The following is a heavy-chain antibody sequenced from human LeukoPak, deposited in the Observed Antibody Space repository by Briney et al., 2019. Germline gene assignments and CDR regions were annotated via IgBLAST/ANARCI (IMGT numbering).Heavy chain of an antibody. CDR2: IDPSDSYT. CDR1: GCSFTSFW. J-gene: IGHJ4*02. V-gene: IGHV5-10-1*01. Sequence: GESLKISCKGSGCSFTSFWIGWVRQMTGKGLEWMGRIDPSDSYTNYSPSFQGHVTISADKSINTAYLQWSSLKTSNFAIYYCTSEGAIASVASADYFDSWGQGTLLTVSS. CDR3: TSEGAIASVASADYFDS. D-gene: IGHD6-13*01.